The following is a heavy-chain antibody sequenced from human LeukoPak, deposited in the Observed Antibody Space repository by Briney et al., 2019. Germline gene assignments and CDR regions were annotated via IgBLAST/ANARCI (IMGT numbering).Heavy chain of an antibody. V-gene: IGHV4-31*02. Sequence: YWIGWIRQHPGKGLEWIGYSYYSGSTYYNPSLKSRVTISVDTSKNQFSLKLSSVTAADTAVYYRARARYCSSTSCYRMNYNWFDPWGQGTLVTVSS. D-gene: IGHD2-2*01. CDR1: Y. J-gene: IGHJ5*02. CDR3: ARARYCSSTSCYRMNYNWFDP. CDR2: SYYSGST.